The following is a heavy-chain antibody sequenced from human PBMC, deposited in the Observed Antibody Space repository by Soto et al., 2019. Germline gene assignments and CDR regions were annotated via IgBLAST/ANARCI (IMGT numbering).Heavy chain of an antibody. J-gene: IGHJ6*02. CDR1: GFTFSGSA. CDR3: TRHSERRSSGQNLRTPHREFPGPFYYYGMDV. CDR2: IRSKANSYAT. V-gene: IGHV3-73*01. D-gene: IGHD6-6*01. Sequence: PGGSVRLSCAASGFTFSGSAMHWVRQASGKGLEWVGRIRSKANSYATAYAASVKGRFTISRDDSKNTAYLQMNSLKTEDTAVYYCTRHSERRSSGQNLRTPHREFPGPFYYYGMDVWGQGTTATV.